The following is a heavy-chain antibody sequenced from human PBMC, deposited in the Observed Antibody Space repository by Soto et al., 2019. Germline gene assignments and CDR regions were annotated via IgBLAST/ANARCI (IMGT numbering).Heavy chain of an antibody. Sequence: EVQLLESGGGLVQPGGSLRLSCAASGFIFSSYAMSWVRQAPGKGLEWVSAISGSGGSTYYADSVKGRFTISRDNSKNTLYLQMNSLRAEDTAVYYCAKELGEGSGWSMEYYFDYWGQGTLVTVSS. V-gene: IGHV3-23*01. CDR3: AKELGEGSGWSMEYYFDY. CDR1: GFIFSSYA. J-gene: IGHJ4*02. D-gene: IGHD6-19*01. CDR2: ISGSGGST.